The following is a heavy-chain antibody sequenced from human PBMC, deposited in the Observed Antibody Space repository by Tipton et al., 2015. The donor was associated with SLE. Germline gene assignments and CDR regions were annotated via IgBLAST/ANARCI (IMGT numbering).Heavy chain of an antibody. D-gene: IGHD3-3*01. J-gene: IGHJ6*02. V-gene: IGHV3-21*01. CDR2: ISSSSSYI. CDR1: GFTFSSYS. Sequence: SLRLSCAASGFTFSSYSMNWVRQAPGKGLEWVSSISSSSSYIYYADSVKGRFTISRDNAKNSLYLQMNSLRAEDTAVYYCATLQIDFWSGPADVWGQGTTVTVSS. CDR3: ATLQIDFWSGPADV.